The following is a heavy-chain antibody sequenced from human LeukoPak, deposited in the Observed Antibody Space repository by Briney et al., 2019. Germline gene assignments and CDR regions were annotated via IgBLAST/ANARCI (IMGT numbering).Heavy chain of an antibody. Sequence: ASVKVSCKASGGTFSSYAISWVRQAPGQGLEWMGGIIPIFGTANYAQKFQGRVTITADESTSTAYMELSSLRSEDTALYYCAKVSGWYRTMDAFDIWGQGTMVTVSS. D-gene: IGHD6-19*01. V-gene: IGHV1-69*13. CDR2: IIPIFGTA. J-gene: IGHJ3*02. CDR3: AKVSGWYRTMDAFDI. CDR1: GGTFSSYA.